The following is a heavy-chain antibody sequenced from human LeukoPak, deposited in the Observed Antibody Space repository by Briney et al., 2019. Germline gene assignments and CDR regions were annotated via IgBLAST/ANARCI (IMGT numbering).Heavy chain of an antibody. CDR2: INHSGST. V-gene: IGHV4-34*01. CDR3: ARAPIAVVYNWFDP. D-gene: IGHD6-19*01. CDR1: GGSFSGYY. J-gene: IGHJ5*02. Sequence: SETLSLTCAVYGGSFSGYYWSWIRQPPGKGLEWIGEINHSGSTNYNPSLKSRVTISVDTSKNQFSLKLSSVTAADTAAYYCARAPIAVVYNWFDPWGQGTLVTVSS.